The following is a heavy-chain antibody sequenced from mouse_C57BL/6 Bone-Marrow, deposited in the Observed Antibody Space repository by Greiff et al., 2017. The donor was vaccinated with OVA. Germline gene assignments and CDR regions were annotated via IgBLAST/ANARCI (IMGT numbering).Heavy chain of an antibody. CDR2: IDPSDSYT. Sequence: QVQLQQPGAELVKPGASVKLSCKASGYTFTSYWMQWVKQRPGQGLEWIGEIDPSDSYTNYNQKFKGKATLTVDTYASTAYMQLSSLTSEDSAVYYCARRGYSTWFAYWGQGTLVTVSA. D-gene: IGHD2-3*01. J-gene: IGHJ3*01. CDR1: GYTFTSYW. V-gene: IGHV1-50*01. CDR3: ARRGYSTWFAY.